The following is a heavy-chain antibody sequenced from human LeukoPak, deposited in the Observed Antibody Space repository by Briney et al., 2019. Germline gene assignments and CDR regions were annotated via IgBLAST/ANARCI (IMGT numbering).Heavy chain of an antibody. V-gene: IGHV1-24*01. CDR2: FDPKDGET. Sequence: ASVKVSCKVSGYTLTELSMHWVQQAPGKGLEGMGGFDPKDGETIYAQKFQGRVTMTEDTSTDTAYMELSSLRSEDTAVYYCATHLGYGSEPVRYWGQGTLVTVSS. CDR1: GYTLTELS. CDR3: ATHLGYGSEPVRY. J-gene: IGHJ4*02. D-gene: IGHD3-10*01.